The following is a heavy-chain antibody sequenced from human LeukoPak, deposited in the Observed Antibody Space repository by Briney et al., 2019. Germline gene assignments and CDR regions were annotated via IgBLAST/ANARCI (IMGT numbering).Heavy chain of an antibody. J-gene: IGHJ4*02. D-gene: IGHD3-10*02. V-gene: IGHV4-30-4*08. CDR3: AKGVNPVQYYFDF. CDR1: GGSISSGDYY. Sequence: PSQTLSLTCTVSGGSISSGDYYWSWIRQPPGKGLEWIGYIYYSGSTYYNPSLKSRVTISVDTSKNQFSLKLNSVTAADTAMYYCAKGVNPVQYYFDFWGPGTLVTVSS. CDR2: IYYSGST.